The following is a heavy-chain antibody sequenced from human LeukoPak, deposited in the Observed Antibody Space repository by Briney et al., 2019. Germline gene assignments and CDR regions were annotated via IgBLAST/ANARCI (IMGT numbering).Heavy chain of an antibody. D-gene: IGHD2-15*01. Sequence: PGGSLRLSCAASGFTFSSYGMHWVRQAPGKGLEWVAVISYDGSNKYYVDSVKGRFTISRDNSKNTLYLQMNSLRAEDTAVYYCANEYCSGGSCGYYGMDVWGQGTTVTVSS. J-gene: IGHJ6*02. CDR2: ISYDGSNK. CDR1: GFTFSSYG. CDR3: ANEYCSGGSCGYYGMDV. V-gene: IGHV3-30*18.